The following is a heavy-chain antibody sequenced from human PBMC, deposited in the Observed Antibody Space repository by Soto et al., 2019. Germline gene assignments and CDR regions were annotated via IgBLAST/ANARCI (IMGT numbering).Heavy chain of an antibody. Sequence: SETLSLTCAVYVGSFSGYYWSWIRQPPGKGLEWIGEINHSGSTNYNPSLKSRVTISVDTSKNQFSLKLSSVTAADTAVYYCARGPGVVPAAIGWFDPWGQGTLVTVS. V-gene: IGHV4-34*01. D-gene: IGHD2-2*02. CDR1: VGSFSGYY. CDR2: INHSGST. J-gene: IGHJ5*02. CDR3: ARGPGVVPAAIGWFDP.